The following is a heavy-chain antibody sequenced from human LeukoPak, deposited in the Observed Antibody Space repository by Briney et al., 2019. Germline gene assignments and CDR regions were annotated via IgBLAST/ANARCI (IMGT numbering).Heavy chain of an antibody. Sequence: SQTLSLTCAISGDSVSSNSGAWNWIRQSPSRGLEWLGRTYYRSKWHNDYAVSVKSRMTINADTSKNQFSLQPNSLTPEDTAVYYCARAPSGSFVDYWGQGTLVTVSS. V-gene: IGHV6-1*01. D-gene: IGHD1-26*01. CDR1: GDSVSSNSGA. CDR2: TYYRSKWHN. J-gene: IGHJ4*02. CDR3: ARAPSGSFVDY.